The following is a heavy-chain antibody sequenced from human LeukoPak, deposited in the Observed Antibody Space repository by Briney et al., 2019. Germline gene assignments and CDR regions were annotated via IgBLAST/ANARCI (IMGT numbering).Heavy chain of an antibody. CDR2: IIPIFGTA. Sequence: ASVKVSCKASGGTFSSYAISRVRQAPGQGLEWMGGIIPIFGTANYAQKFQGRVTITTDEPTSTAYMELSSLRSEDTAVYYCARSGYCSGGSCYRHYFDYWGQGTLVTVSS. CDR1: GGTFSSYA. V-gene: IGHV1-69*05. D-gene: IGHD2-15*01. J-gene: IGHJ4*02. CDR3: ARSGYCSGGSCYRHYFDY.